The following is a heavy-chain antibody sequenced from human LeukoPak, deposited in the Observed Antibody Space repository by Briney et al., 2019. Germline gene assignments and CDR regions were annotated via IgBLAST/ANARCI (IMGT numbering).Heavy chain of an antibody. CDR3: ARDRRRYSSSWSFDY. V-gene: IGHV4-59*01. CDR1: GGSISSYY. D-gene: IGHD6-13*01. J-gene: IGHJ4*02. CDR2: IYYSGST. Sequence: SETLSLTCTVSGGSISSYYWSWIRQPPGKGLEWIGYIYYSGSTNYNPSLKSRITISVDTSKNQLSLKLSSVTAADTAVYYCARDRRRYSSSWSFDYWGQGTLVTVSS.